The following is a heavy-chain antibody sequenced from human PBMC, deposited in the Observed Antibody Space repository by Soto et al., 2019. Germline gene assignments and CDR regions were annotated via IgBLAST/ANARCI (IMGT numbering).Heavy chain of an antibody. CDR3: ARAVVGATAFDY. CDR1: GGSISSGGYY. D-gene: IGHD1-26*01. Sequence: SETLSLTCTVSGGSISSGGYYWSWIRQHPGKGLEWIGYIYYTGSTYYNPSLKSRVTILVDKSKNQLSLKLSSVTAADTAVYYCARAVVGATAFDYWGQGTLVTVSS. J-gene: IGHJ4*02. CDR2: IYYTGST. V-gene: IGHV4-31*03.